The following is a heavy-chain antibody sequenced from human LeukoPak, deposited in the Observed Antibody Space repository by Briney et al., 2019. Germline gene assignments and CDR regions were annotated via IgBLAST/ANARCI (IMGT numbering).Heavy chain of an antibody. CDR3: VKITSVTGGDC. V-gene: IGHV3-64D*09. Sequence: PGGSLRLSCSASGFTFSAYAMYWVPQAPGKGLEYVSGISNNGGSSFYADSVKGRFTISRDNPKNTLYLQMSSLRAEDTAVYYCVKITSVTGGDCWGQGTRLTVSS. D-gene: IGHD1-14*01. CDR1: GFTFSAYA. CDR2: ISNNGGSS. J-gene: IGHJ4*02.